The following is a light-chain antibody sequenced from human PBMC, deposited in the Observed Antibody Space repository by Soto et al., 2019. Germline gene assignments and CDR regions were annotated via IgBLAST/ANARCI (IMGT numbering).Light chain of an antibody. V-gene: IGLV2-8*01. CDR1: SSDVGGYNY. CDR3: SSYAGSNNVYV. CDR2: EVS. J-gene: IGLJ1*01. Sequence: QSALTQPPSASGSPGQSVTISCTGTSSDVGGYNYVSWYQQHPGKAPKLMIYEVSKRPSGVPDRFSGSKSGNTASPTVSGLQAEDEADYYCSSYAGSNNVYVFGTGTKLTVL.